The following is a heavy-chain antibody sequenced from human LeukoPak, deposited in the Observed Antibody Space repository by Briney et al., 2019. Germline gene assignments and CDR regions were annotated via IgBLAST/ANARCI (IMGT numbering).Heavy chain of an antibody. D-gene: IGHD3-3*01. CDR3: ARVGILRFPSNWFDP. Sequence: KSSQTLSLTCTVSGASISSYYWSWIRQPLGRGREWIGYIYYSGSTRYNPSLKSRVTISVDTSKNQFSLKLSSVTAADTAVYYCARVGILRFPSNWFDPWGQGTLVTVSS. V-gene: IGHV4-59*01. CDR1: GASISSYY. CDR2: IYYSGST. J-gene: IGHJ5*02.